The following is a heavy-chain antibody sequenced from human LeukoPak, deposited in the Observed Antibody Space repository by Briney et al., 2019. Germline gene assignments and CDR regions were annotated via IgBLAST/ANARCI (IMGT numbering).Heavy chain of an antibody. D-gene: IGHD3-16*01. Sequence: GGSLRLSCSASGFTFSDYDMNWVRQAPGKGLEWVSSISYLSSHVYYGDSVKGRFSISRDNAKNSLYLQMNSLGAEDRAIYYCGRAFPPLRTSSAGDLWGQGILVTASS. CDR3: GRAFPPLRTSSAGDL. V-gene: IGHV3-21*01. J-gene: IGHJ4*02. CDR1: GFTFSDYD. CDR2: ISYLSSHV.